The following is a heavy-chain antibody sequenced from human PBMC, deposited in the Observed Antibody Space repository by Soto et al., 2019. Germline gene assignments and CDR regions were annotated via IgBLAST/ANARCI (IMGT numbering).Heavy chain of an antibody. D-gene: IGHD1-1*01. CDR2: AYWDDDN. CDR1: GFSLTTRPVG. V-gene: IGHV2-5*02. J-gene: IGHJ4*02. Sequence: QITLKESGPALMKATQTLTLTCTFSGFSLTTRPVGLGCLRQAPGKALEWLAFAYWDDDNRYNPSLKTRLSITKDTSQSQVVLTMTNMDPVDTATYYCAPRRDYNGNWAGGYFASWGPGTLVTVSS. CDR3: APRRDYNGNWAGGYFAS.